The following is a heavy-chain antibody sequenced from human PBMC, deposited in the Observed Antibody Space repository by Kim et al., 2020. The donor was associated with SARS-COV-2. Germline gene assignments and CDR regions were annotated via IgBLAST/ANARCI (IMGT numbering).Heavy chain of an antibody. Sequence: SVTGRFTISRDNSKNTLYLQMNSLRAEDTAVYYCARDLRSSRAVAVAGDYWGQGTLVTVSS. J-gene: IGHJ4*02. CDR3: ARDLRSSRAVAVAGDY. V-gene: IGHV3-30*01. D-gene: IGHD6-19*01.